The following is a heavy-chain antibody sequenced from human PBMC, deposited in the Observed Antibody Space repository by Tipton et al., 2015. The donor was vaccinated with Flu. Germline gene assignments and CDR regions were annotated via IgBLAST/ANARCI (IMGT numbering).Heavy chain of an antibody. CDR3: ARDAPGYGGYLVY. V-gene: IGHV4-59*01. J-gene: IGHJ4*02. D-gene: IGHD5-12*01. CDR1: GGSISSYF. CDR2: IYYTGST. Sequence: GLVKPSETLSLTCSVSGGSISSYFWSWIRQPPGKGLEWIGYIYYTGSTSYNPSLKSRVTISVDTSKNQFSLKLSPVTAADTAVYYCARDAPGYGGYLVYWGQGTLITVSS.